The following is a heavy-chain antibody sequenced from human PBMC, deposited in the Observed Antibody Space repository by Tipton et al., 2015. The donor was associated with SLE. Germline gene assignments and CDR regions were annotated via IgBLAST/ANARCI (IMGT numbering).Heavy chain of an antibody. Sequence: TLSLTCTVSGGSFGSGGYYWTWVRQSAGKGLEFIGRIYTSGSTNYNPSLESRVTISVDTSKNQLSLILNSVTAADTAVYYCARGGGDSSSCQDFDRWGQGTLVTVSS. CDR2: IYTSGST. V-gene: IGHV4-61*02. CDR3: ARGGGDSSSCQDFDR. J-gene: IGHJ4*02. CDR1: GGSFGSGGYY. D-gene: IGHD6-13*01.